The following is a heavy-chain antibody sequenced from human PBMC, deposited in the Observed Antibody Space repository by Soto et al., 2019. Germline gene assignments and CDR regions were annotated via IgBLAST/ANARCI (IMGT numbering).Heavy chain of an antibody. CDR3: ARVSVRYSGSYESYWYFDL. CDR1: GGSFSGYY. V-gene: IGHV4-34*01. J-gene: IGHJ2*01. D-gene: IGHD1-26*01. Sequence: SETLSLTCAVYGGSFSGYYWSWIRQPPGKGLEWIGEISHSGSTNYNPSLKSRVTISVDTSKNQFSLKLSSVTAADTAVYYCARVSVRYSGSYESYWYFDLWGRGTLVIVSS. CDR2: ISHSGST.